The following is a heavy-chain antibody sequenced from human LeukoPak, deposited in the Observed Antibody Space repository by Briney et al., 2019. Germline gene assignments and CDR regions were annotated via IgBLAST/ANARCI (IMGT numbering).Heavy chain of an antibody. J-gene: IGHJ4*02. CDR3: ARGLGYSSSTSCYSDN. V-gene: IGHV4-34*01. CDR1: GGSFSGYY. CDR2: ISHSGST. Sequence: SETLSLTCAVYGGSFSGYYWSWIRQPPGKGLEWIGEISHSGSTNYNPSLKSPVTISVYPSTNQFSLNLSSVTAGDTRVDYCARGLGYSSSTSCYSDNWGQGTLVTVSS. D-gene: IGHD2-2*01.